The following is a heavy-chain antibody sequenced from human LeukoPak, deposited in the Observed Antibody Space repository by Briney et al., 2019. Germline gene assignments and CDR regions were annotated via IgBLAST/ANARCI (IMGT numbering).Heavy chain of an antibody. CDR1: GYTFTSYG. D-gene: IGHD2-2*01. J-gene: IGHJ4*02. CDR2: ISVYNGNT. Sequence: ASVKVSCKASGYTFTSYGISWVRQAPGQGLEWMGWISVYNGNTNYAQKVQGRVTMTTDTSTSTAYMELKSLRSDDTAVYYCARDVGGRHCTSTSCYEFDYWGQGTLVTVSS. CDR3: ARDVGGRHCTSTSCYEFDY. V-gene: IGHV1-18*01.